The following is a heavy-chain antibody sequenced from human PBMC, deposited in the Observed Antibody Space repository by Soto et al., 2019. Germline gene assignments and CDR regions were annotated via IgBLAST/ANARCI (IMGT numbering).Heavy chain of an antibody. CDR1: GYSFTSYW. J-gene: IGHJ3*02. V-gene: IGHV5-51*01. D-gene: IGHD3-22*01. CDR3: ASTYYYDSSGWDMDAFDI. Sequence: PGESLKISFKGSGYSFTSYWIGWVRQMPGKGLEWMGIIYPGDSDTRYSPSFQGQVTISADKSISTAYLQWSSLKASDTAMYYCASTYYYDSSGWDMDAFDIWGQGTMVTVSS. CDR2: IYPGDSDT.